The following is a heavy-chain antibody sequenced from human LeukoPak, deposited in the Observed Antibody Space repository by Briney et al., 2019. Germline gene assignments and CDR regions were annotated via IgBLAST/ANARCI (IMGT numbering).Heavy chain of an antibody. V-gene: IGHV3-21*04. CDR1: GFTFSSYS. J-gene: IGHJ5*02. CDR3: ARDHYDYVWGSPFTVNWFDP. D-gene: IGHD3-16*01. Sequence: PGGSLRLSCAASGFTFSSYSMNWVRQAPGKGLEWVSSISSSSSYIYYADSVKGRFTISRDNARNSLYLQMDTLRAEDTAVYYCARDHYDYVWGSPFTVNWFDPWGQGTLVTVSS. CDR2: ISSSSSYI.